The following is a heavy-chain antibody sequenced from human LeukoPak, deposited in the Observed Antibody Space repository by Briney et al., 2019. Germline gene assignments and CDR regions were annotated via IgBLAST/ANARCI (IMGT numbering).Heavy chain of an antibody. J-gene: IGHJ4*02. CDR2: INHSGST. D-gene: IGHD1-26*01. Sequence: GSLRLSCAASGFTFSSYAMSWIRQPPGKGLEWIGEINHSGSTNYNPSLKSRVTISVDTSKNQFSLKLSSVTAADTAVYYCARTSHPYSGSYYLDYWGQGTLVTVSS. V-gene: IGHV4-34*01. CDR1: GFTFSSYA. CDR3: ARTSHPYSGSYYLDY.